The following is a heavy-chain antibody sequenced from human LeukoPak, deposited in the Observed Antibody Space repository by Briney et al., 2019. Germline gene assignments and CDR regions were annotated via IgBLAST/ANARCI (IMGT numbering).Heavy chain of an antibody. J-gene: IGHJ4*02. CDR1: GFTFSTFA. D-gene: IGHD1-14*01. CDR2: ISGSGGTT. Sequence: PGGSLRLSCAASGFTFSTFAMSWVRQAPGEGLKWVSSISGSGGTTYYADSVKGRFSISRDTSKKKLYLQMNSLRAEDTAVYYCVSGGFRHFDYWGLGTLVTVSS. CDR3: VSGGFRHFDY. V-gene: IGHV3-23*01.